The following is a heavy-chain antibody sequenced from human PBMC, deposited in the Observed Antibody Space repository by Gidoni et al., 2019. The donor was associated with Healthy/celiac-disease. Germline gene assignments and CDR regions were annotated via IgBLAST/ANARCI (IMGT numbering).Heavy chain of an antibody. CDR3: ARGAITFGGVIARLDY. J-gene: IGHJ4*02. Sequence: QVQLVQSGAEVKKPGASVKVSCKASGYTFTGYYMHWVRQAPGQALEWMGWINPNSGGTNYAQKFQGWVTMTRDTSSSTAYMELSRLRSDDTAVYYCARGAITFGGVIARLDYWGQGTLVTVSS. D-gene: IGHD3-16*02. CDR1: GYTFTGYY. V-gene: IGHV1-2*04. CDR2: INPNSGGT.